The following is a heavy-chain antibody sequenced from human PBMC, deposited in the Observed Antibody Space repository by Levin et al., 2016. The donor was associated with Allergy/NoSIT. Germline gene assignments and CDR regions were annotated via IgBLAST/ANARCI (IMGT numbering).Heavy chain of an antibody. D-gene: IGHD2-15*01. V-gene: IGHV3-72*01. Sequence: WIRQPPGKGLEWIGRTRNKANGYTTEYAASVKGRFTISRDDSKNSVYLQMNSLKTEDTAVYFCARGPGYCSSGSCRTYGMDVWGQGTTVTVSS. CDR3: ARGPGYCSSGSCRTYGMDV. CDR2: TRNKANGYTT. J-gene: IGHJ6*02.